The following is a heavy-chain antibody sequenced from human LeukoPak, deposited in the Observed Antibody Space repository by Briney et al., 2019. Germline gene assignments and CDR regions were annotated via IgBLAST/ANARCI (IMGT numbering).Heavy chain of an antibody. V-gene: IGHV4-39*07. CDR2: ISYTGST. D-gene: IGHD6-19*01. J-gene: IGHJ4*02. CDR1: GGSISSSTYY. Sequence: SGTLSLTCTVSGGSISSSTYYWGWIRQPPGKGLEWIGSISYTGSTYYNPSLKSRVTISVDTSKNQFSLKLSSVTAADTAVYYCARATVAGPYYFDYWGQGTLVTVSS. CDR3: ARATVAGPYYFDY.